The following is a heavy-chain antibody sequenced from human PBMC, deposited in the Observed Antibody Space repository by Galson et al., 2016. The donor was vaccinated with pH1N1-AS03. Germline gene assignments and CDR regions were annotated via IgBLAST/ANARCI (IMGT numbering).Heavy chain of an antibody. D-gene: IGHD6-13*01. Sequence: SLRLSCAASGFSFSSYATSWVRQAPGKGLEWVSSISGSGEDTYYADSVKGRFTISRDSSKSTVYMQVNSLRAEDTAVYFCARNRLYSSQIGFDSWGQGTLVIVSS. J-gene: IGHJ4*02. CDR3: ARNRLYSSQIGFDS. V-gene: IGHV3-23*01. CDR1: GFSFSSYA. CDR2: ISGSGEDT.